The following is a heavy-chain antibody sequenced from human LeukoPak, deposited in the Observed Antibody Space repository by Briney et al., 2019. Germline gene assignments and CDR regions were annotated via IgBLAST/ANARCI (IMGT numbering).Heavy chain of an antibody. CDR2: TNLHGTAV. J-gene: IGHJ4*02. Sequence: PGGSLRLSCEVSGLSFSNYWMHWVRQAPGKGLVWVARTNLHGTAVDYADSVKSRFIISRDNAKNTLFLQMNSLRVEDTAVYYCASAYTYVRLGDHWGQGTLVTVSS. D-gene: IGHD3-16*01. CDR3: ASAYTYVRLGDH. V-gene: IGHV3-74*01. CDR1: GLSFSNYW.